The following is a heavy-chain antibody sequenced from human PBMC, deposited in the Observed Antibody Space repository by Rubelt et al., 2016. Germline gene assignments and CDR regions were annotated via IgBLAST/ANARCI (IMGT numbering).Heavy chain of an antibody. CDR3: AREVLFYGMDV. J-gene: IGHJ6*02. CDR2: ITGGGAST. CDR1: GFTFSSYA. V-gene: IGHV3-23*01. Sequence: RLSCAASGFTFSSYAMSWVRQAPGRGLEWVSTITGGGASTYYAGSVKDRFTISRDNSKNTLYLQMNSLRAEDTAVYYCAREVLFYGMDVWGQGTTVTVSS.